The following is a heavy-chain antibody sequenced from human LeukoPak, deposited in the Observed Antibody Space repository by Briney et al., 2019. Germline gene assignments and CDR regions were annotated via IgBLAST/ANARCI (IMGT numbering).Heavy chain of an antibody. V-gene: IGHV1-46*01. Sequence: ASVKVSCKASGYTFTSYYMHWVRQAPGQGLEWMGIINPSGGSTSYAQKLQGRVTMTTDTSTSTAYMELRSLRSDDTAVYYCARERNDYGDYRGTMDVWGKGTTVTVSS. CDR3: ARERNDYGDYRGTMDV. CDR1: GYTFTSYY. CDR2: INPSGGST. J-gene: IGHJ6*03. D-gene: IGHD4-17*01.